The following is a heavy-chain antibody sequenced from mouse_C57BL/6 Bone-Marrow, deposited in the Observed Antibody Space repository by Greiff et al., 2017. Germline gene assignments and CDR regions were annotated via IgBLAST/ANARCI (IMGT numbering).Heavy chain of an antibody. Sequence: EVKLMESGGDLVKPGGSLKLSCAASGFTFSSYGMSWVRQTPDKRLEWVATISSGGSYTYYPDSVKGRFTISRDNARNTLYLQMSSLKSEDTAMYYCHYYGSSYGAYWGQGTLVTVSA. D-gene: IGHD1-1*01. CDR3: HYYGSSYGAY. V-gene: IGHV5-6*01. CDR2: ISSGGSYT. CDR1: GFTFSSYG. J-gene: IGHJ3*01.